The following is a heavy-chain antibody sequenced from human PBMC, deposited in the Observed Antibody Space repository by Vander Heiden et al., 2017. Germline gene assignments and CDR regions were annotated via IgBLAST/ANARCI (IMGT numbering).Heavy chain of an antibody. CDR2: IFHSGST. J-gene: IGHJ3*02. V-gene: IGHV4-34*01. CDR3: ARGRRRLRLNNAFDM. D-gene: IGHD4-17*01. CDR1: GGSFSDYY. Sequence: QVQLQQWGAGLLKPSETLSLTCAVYGGSFSDYYWSWIRQPPGKGLEWIGEIFHSGSTNYNPSLKSRVTISVDTSKNQISLKLSSVTAADTAVFYCARGRRRLRLNNAFDMWGQGTMVTVSS.